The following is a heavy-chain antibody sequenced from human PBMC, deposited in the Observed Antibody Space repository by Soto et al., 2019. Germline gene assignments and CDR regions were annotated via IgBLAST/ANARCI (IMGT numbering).Heavy chain of an antibody. CDR3: ARDAVIAAADTPGDY. D-gene: IGHD6-13*01. V-gene: IGHV1-2*04. CDR2: INPNNGGT. J-gene: IGHJ4*02. Sequence: GASVKVSCKASGYTFTDYYMHWVRQAPGQGLEWMGWINPNNGGTNYAQRFQDWVTMTRDTSISTAYMELSRLRSDDTAVYYCARDAVIAAADTPGDYWGQGTLVTVSS. CDR1: GYTFTDYY.